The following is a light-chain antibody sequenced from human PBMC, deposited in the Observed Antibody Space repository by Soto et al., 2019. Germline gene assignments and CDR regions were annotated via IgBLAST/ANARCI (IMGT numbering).Light chain of an antibody. Sequence: QSVLTQPASVSGSPGLSITISCTGTSSDVGSYNLVSWYQQHPGKAPKLMIYEGSKRPSGVSNRFSGSKSGNTASLTISGLQAEDEADYYCCSYAGSVVFGGGTKVTVL. V-gene: IGLV2-23*01. CDR2: EGS. CDR3: CSYAGSVV. J-gene: IGLJ2*01. CDR1: SSDVGSYNL.